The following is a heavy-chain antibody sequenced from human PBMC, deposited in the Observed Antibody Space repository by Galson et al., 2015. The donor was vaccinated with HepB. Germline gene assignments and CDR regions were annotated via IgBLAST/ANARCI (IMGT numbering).Heavy chain of an antibody. V-gene: IGHV3-11*04. CDR1: GFTFSDYY. D-gene: IGHD2-15*01. Sequence: SLRLSCAASGFTFSDYYMNWIRQAPGKGLEWVSYISSSGYTVHYADSVKGRLTISRDNAKRLVHLQLNSLRVDDTAVYYCARDRGYCTGGNCYRFFDFWGQGIMVTVSS. CDR2: ISSSGYTV. J-gene: IGHJ3*01. CDR3: ARDRGYCTGGNCYRFFDF.